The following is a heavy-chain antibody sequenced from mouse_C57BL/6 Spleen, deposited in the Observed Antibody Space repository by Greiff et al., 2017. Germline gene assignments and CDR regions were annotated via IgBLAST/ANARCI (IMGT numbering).Heavy chain of an antibody. V-gene: IGHV1-15*01. D-gene: IGHD1-1*01. J-gene: IGHJ3*01. CDR1: GYTFTDYE. CDR3: TRRTHYYGSTTWCAY. Sequence: QVQLQQSGAELVRPGASVTLSCTASGYTFTDYEMPWVKQTPVHGLEWLGAIDPEPGGTAYNQKFKGKARLTADKSSSTAYMELRSLTSEDSAVYYCTRRTHYYGSTTWCAYWGQGTLVTVSA. CDR2: IDPEPGGT.